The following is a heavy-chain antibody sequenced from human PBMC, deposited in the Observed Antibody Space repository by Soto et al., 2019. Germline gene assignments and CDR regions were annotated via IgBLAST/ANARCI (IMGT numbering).Heavy chain of an antibody. CDR3: ARRKQGVVLVPAATKYNWFDP. CDR2: ISGSGGST. V-gene: IGHV3-23*01. Sequence: GGSLRLSCAASGFTFSSYAMSWVRQAPGKGLEWVSAISGSGGSTFYADSVKGRFTISRDNSKNTLYLQMNSLRAEDTAVYYCARRKQGVVLVPAATKYNWFDPWGQGTLVTVSS. J-gene: IGHJ5*02. D-gene: IGHD2-2*01. CDR1: GFTFSSYA.